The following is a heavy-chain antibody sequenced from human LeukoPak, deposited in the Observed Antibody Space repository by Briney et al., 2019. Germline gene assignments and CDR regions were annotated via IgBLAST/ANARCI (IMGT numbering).Heavy chain of an antibody. D-gene: IGHD5-12*01. CDR2: ISYDGSNK. V-gene: IGHV3-30*18. J-gene: IGHJ4*02. CDR3: AKGVYSGYDSLDY. Sequence: GRSLRLSCAASGFTFSSYGMHWVRQAPGKGLEWVAVISYDGSNKYYADSVKGRFTISRDNSKNTLYLQMNSLRAEDTAVYFCAKGVYSGYDSLDYWGQGTLVTVSA. CDR1: GFTFSSYG.